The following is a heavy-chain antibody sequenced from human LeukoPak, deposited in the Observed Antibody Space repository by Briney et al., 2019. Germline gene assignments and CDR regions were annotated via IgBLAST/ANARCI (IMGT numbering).Heavy chain of an antibody. Sequence: PSETLSLTCTVSGGSISSYYWSWIRQPPGKGLEWIGYIYYSGSTNYNPSLKSRVTISVDTSKNQFSLKLSSVTAADTAVYYCAGDRNTMVRGVIISVFDPWGQGTLVTVSS. D-gene: IGHD3-10*01. CDR1: GGSISSYY. CDR2: IYYSGST. V-gene: IGHV4-59*01. CDR3: AGDRNTMVRGVIISVFDP. J-gene: IGHJ5*02.